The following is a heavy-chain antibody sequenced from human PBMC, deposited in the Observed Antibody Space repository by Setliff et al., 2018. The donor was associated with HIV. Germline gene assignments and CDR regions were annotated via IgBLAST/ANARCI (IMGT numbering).Heavy chain of an antibody. D-gene: IGHD3-22*01. J-gene: IGHJ3*01. CDR1: GYTFTNYW. CDR2: IHPRDFDI. Sequence: SLKISCKASGYTFTNYWTAWVRQMPGKGLEWMGIIHPRDFDIKYSQSFQGQVTISADKSLSTAYLQWNILKASDTALYYCARLDSSGYYRSFDVWGQGTMVT. V-gene: IGHV5-51*01. CDR3: ARLDSSGYYRSFDV.